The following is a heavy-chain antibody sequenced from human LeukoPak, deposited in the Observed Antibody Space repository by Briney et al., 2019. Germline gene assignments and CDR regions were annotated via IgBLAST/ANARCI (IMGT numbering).Heavy chain of an antibody. CDR1: GFTFSSYS. CDR2: ISSDSTYI. Sequence: GGSLRLSCAASGFTFSSYSMNWVRQAPGKGLAWVSSISSDSTYIYYADSVKGRFTISRDNAKNSLYLQMNSLRAEDTAVYYCASRGSYHFFDYWGQGTLVTVSS. V-gene: IGHV3-21*01. CDR3: ASRGSYHFFDY. J-gene: IGHJ4*02. D-gene: IGHD3-3*01.